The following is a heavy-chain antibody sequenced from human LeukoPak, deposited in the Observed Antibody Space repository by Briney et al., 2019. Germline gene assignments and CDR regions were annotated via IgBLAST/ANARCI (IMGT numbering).Heavy chain of an antibody. CDR3: ASRLITAGADY. CDR2: INPSVGGT. Sequence: ASVKVSCKASGYTFSTYDIHWVRQAPGQGLEWMAIINPSVGGTRFAPQFQGRVTMTRDMTTSTVYVELSSLISEDTAVYYCASRLITAGADYWGQGTLVTVAS. J-gene: IGHJ4*02. D-gene: IGHD3-16*01. CDR1: GYTFSTYD. V-gene: IGHV1-46*01.